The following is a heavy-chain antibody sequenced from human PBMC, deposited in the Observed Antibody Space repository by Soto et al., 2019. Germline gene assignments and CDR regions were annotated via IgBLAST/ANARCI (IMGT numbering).Heavy chain of an antibody. D-gene: IGHD1-20*01. CDR1: GFNVAGKY. Sequence: PWGSLRLSCAASGFNVAGKYMSWVRQAPGKGLEWVSVFYSGGQIYYNDSVKGRFTISIDNSKNTVILDMNALRAEDTATYYCARINWSTRGSSSDTWGQGTLVTVSS. CDR3: ARINWSTRGSSSDT. V-gene: IGHV3-53*01. CDR2: FYSGGQI. J-gene: IGHJ5*02.